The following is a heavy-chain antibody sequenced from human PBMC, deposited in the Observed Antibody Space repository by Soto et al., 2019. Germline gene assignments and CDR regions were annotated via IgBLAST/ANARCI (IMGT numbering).Heavy chain of an antibody. Sequence: PSETLSLTCTVSGGSISSYYWSWIRQPAGKGLEWIGRIYTSGSTNYNPSLKSRVTMSVDTSKNQFSLKLSSVTAADTAVYYCARDPGIVVGPAAEYYYYGMDVWGQGTTVTVSS. J-gene: IGHJ6*02. V-gene: IGHV4-4*07. CDR2: IYTSGST. CDR3: ARDPGIVVGPAAEYYYYGMDV. CDR1: GGSISSYY. D-gene: IGHD2-2*01.